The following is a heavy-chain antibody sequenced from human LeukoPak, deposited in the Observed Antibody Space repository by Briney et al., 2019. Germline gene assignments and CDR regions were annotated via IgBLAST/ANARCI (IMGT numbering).Heavy chain of an antibody. D-gene: IGHD5-18*01. Sequence: GASVKVSCKASGYTFTSYYTHWVRQAPGQGLEWMGIINPSGGSTSYAQKFQGRVTMTRDTSTSTVYMELSSLRSEDTAVYYCARDRLRGYSGKNWFDPWGQGTLVTVSS. J-gene: IGHJ5*02. V-gene: IGHV1-46*01. CDR2: INPSGGST. CDR1: GYTFTSYY. CDR3: ARDRLRGYSGKNWFDP.